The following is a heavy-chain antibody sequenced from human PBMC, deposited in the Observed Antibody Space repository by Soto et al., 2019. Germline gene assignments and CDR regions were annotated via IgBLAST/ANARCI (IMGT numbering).Heavy chain of an antibody. CDR1: GFTFSAYD. D-gene: IGHD2-15*01. CDR3: ARAYSGRLPRRADYYFAMDV. V-gene: IGHV3-13*05. Sequence: PGGSLRLSCAASGFTFSAYDMHLVRQTTGKGLEWVSAIGAADDPYYLGSVKGRFTISRENAKNSLYLQMNSLRAEDTAVYYCARAYSGRLPRRADYYFAMDVWGEGTTVTVSS. CDR2: IGAADDP. J-gene: IGHJ6*04.